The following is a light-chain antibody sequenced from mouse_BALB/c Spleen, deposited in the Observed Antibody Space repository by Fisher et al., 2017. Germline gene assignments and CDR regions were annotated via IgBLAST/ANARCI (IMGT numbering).Light chain of an antibody. J-gene: IGKJ5*01. CDR1: SSVSY. V-gene: IGKV4-57*01. CDR3: QQRSSYPLT. Sequence: IVLTQSPAIMSASPGEKVTITCSASSSVSYMHWFQQKPGTSPKLWIYSTSNLASGVPSRFSGSGSGTSYSLTINSMEAEDAATYYCQQRSSYPLTFGAGTKLELK. CDR2: STS.